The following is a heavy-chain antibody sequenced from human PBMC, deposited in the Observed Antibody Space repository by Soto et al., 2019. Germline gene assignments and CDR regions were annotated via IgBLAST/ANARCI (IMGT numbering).Heavy chain of an antibody. J-gene: IGHJ4*02. D-gene: IGHD6-13*01. Sequence: QVQLVESGGGVVQPGRSLRLSCAASGFTFSSYAMHWVRQAPGKGLEWVAVISYDGSNKYYADFVKGRFTISRDNSKNTLYLQMNSLRAEDTAVYYCARVVSSSWYGSPMSYFDYWGQGTLVTVSS. CDR1: GFTFSSYA. CDR2: ISYDGSNK. V-gene: IGHV3-30-3*01. CDR3: ARVVSSSWYGSPMSYFDY.